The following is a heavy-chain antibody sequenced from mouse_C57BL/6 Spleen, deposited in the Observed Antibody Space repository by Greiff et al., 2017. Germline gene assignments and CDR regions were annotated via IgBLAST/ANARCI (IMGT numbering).Heavy chain of an antibody. CDR3: ARAYYGSSYDAMDY. CDR2: ISDGGSYT. D-gene: IGHD1-1*01. V-gene: IGHV5-4*01. J-gene: IGHJ4*01. Sequence: EVHLVESGGGLVKPGGSLKLSCAASGFTFSSYAMSWVRQTPEKRLEWVATISDGGSYTYYPDNVKGRFTISRDNAKNNLYLQMSHLKSEDTAMYYCARAYYGSSYDAMDYWGQGTSVTVSS. CDR1: GFTFSSYA.